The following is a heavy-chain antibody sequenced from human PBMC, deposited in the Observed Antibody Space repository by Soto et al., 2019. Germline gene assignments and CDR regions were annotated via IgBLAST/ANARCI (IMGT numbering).Heavy chain of an antibody. Sequence: EVQLVESGGGLVQPGGSLRLSCAASEFTFNNYWMHWVRQVPGKGLEWASRINTDGSNTNYADSVMGRFTISRDNADNTVYPQMNRLGAEETAVYYCARGIYLKYGLDVWGQGATVTVSS. CDR3: ARGIYLKYGLDV. CDR2: INTDGSNT. V-gene: IGHV3-74*01. J-gene: IGHJ6*02. D-gene: IGHD3-16*02. CDR1: EFTFNNYW.